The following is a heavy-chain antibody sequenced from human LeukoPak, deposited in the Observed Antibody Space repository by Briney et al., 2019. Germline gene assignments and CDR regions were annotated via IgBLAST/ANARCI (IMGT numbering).Heavy chain of an antibody. CDR1: LGSITINY. V-gene: IGHV4-59*01. CDR2: IYYSGNT. D-gene: IGHD2-2*01. J-gene: IGHJ4*02. CDR3: ARWIPSSNSFDY. Sequence: SETLSLTCTVSLGSITINYWSWIPHPPGKGLECIGDIYYSGNTHYNPPLKSRVTISTDTSKNQFSLRLNSVTAADTAVYYCARWIPSSNSFDYWGQGTLVTVSS.